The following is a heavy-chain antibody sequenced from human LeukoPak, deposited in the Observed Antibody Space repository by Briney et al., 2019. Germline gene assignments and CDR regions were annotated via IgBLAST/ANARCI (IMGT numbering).Heavy chain of an antibody. CDR1: GYTFTSYD. Sequence: ASVKVSCKASGYTFTSYDINWVRQATGQGLEWMGWMNPNSGNTGYAQKLQGRVTMTTDTSTSTAYMELRSLRSDDTAVYYCARHIAATTNDYWGQGTLVTVSS. V-gene: IGHV1-8*02. J-gene: IGHJ4*02. CDR3: ARHIAATTNDY. CDR2: MNPNSGNT. D-gene: IGHD6-6*01.